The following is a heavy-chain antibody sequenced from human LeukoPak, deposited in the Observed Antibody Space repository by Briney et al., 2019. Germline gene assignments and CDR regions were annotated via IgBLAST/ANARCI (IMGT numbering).Heavy chain of an antibody. CDR1: GFTFSSYA. D-gene: IGHD2-15*01. Sequence: GGSLRLSCAASGFTFSSYAMSWVRQAPGKGLEWVSAISGSGGSTYYADSVKGRFTISRDNSKNTLYLQMNSLRAEDTAVYYCAKAFAVRMVAAGHVYYMDVWGKGTTVTVSS. V-gene: IGHV3-23*01. CDR3: AKAFAVRMVAAGHVYYMDV. CDR2: ISGSGGST. J-gene: IGHJ6*03.